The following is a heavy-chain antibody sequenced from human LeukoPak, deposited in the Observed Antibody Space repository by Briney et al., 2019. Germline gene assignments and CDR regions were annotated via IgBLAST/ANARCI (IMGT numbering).Heavy chain of an antibody. Sequence: ASVKVSCKASGYTFTDYYMNWVRQAPGQGLEWMGWINPNSGGTNYAQKFQGRVTMTRDTSITTAYMDLSRLRSDDTAVYYCASGPGAAGTLGWYFDLWGRGTLVTVSS. J-gene: IGHJ2*01. CDR3: ASGPGAAGTLGWYFDL. V-gene: IGHV1-2*02. D-gene: IGHD6-19*01. CDR1: GYTFTDYY. CDR2: INPNSGGT.